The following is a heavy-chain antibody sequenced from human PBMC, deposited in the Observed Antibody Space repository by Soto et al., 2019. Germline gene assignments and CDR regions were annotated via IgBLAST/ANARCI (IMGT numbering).Heavy chain of an antibody. V-gene: IGHV3-23*01. D-gene: IGHD3-3*01. Sequence: EVQLLESGGGLVQPGGSLRLSCAAAGFTFSNYALTWVRQSPGKGLEWVSTFSGSGGSTYYAEPVRGRFTISRDNSKNTLFLQMNILRVENTAIYYGARDWTGDTCPCLDVWGQGTTVSVSS. J-gene: IGHJ6*02. CDR2: FSGSGGST. CDR3: ARDWTGDTCPCLDV. CDR1: GFTFSNYA.